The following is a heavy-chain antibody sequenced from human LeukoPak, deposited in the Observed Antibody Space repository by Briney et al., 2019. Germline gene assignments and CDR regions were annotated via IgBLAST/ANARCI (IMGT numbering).Heavy chain of an antibody. D-gene: IGHD3-10*01. V-gene: IGHV1-2*02. CDR3: ARDLYYGSGSSA. Sequence: ASVKVSCKASGYTFTGYYMHWVRQAPGQGLEWMGWINPNSGGTNYAQKFQGRVTMTRDTSISTAYMELSRLRSDDTAVYYCARDLYYGSGSSAWGQGTLVTVSS. CDR1: GYTFTGYY. CDR2: INPNSGGT. J-gene: IGHJ5*02.